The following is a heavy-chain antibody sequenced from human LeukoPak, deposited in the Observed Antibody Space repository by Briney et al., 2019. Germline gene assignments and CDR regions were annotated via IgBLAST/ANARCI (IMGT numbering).Heavy chain of an antibody. Sequence: WGSLRLSCAASGFTFSSYAMHWVRQAPGKGLEWVAVISYDGSNKYYADSVKGRFTISRDNSKNTLYLQMNSLKTEDTAVYYCTTEYNFNYYDSSGYYYWGQGTLVTVSS. CDR1: GFTFSSYA. J-gene: IGHJ4*02. CDR3: TTEYNFNYYDSSGYYY. D-gene: IGHD3-22*01. V-gene: IGHV3-30-3*01. CDR2: ISYDGSNK.